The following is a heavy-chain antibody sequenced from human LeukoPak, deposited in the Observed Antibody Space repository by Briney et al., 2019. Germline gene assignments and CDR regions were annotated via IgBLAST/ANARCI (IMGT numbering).Heavy chain of an antibody. CDR2: INPSGGST. J-gene: IGHJ5*02. CDR1: GYTFTSYY. Sequence: GASVKVSSKASGYTFTSYYMHWVRQAPGQGLEWMGIINPSGGSTGYAQKFQGRVTMTRDTSTSTVYMELSSLRSEDTAVYYCARERPDNWFDPWGQGTLVTVSS. CDR3: ARERPDNWFDP. V-gene: IGHV1-46*01.